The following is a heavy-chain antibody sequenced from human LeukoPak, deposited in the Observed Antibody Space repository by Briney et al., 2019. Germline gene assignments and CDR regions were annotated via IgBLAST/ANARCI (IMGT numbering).Heavy chain of an antibody. CDR2: IWNDGSNK. CDR3: ANEIRPNDY. D-gene: IGHD4-17*01. CDR1: GFTFSNYA. V-gene: IGHV3-33*06. Sequence: PGGSLRLSCAASGFTFSNYAMNWVRQAPGKGLEWVAVIWNDGSNKYYGDSVKGRFTISRDNSKNTLYLQMNSLSADDTAMYYCANEIRPNDYWGQGTLVTVSS. J-gene: IGHJ4*02.